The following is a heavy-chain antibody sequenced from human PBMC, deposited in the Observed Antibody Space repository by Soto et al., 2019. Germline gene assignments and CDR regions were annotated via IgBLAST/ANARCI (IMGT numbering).Heavy chain of an antibody. V-gene: IGHV3-7*03. CDR1: GFSFNTYW. J-gene: IGHJ4*02. D-gene: IGHD6-13*01. CDR2: IIQDGSEK. CDR3: ATDYGVIPAGIVAAPGTTLILFDY. Sequence: PGGSLRLSCGASGFSFNTYWMTWVRQAPGKGLEWVANIIQDGSEKYYVDSVKGRFTISRDNAKNSLYLQMNSLRVEDTAVYFCATDYGVIPAGIVAAPGTTLILFDYWGQGA.